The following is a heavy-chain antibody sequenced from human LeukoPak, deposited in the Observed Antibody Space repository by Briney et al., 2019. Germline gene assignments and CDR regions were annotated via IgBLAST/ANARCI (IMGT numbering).Heavy chain of an antibody. Sequence: ASVKVSFKASGYTFTVYYMHWVRQAPGHGLEWMGWINPNSGGTNYAQKFQGRVTMTRDTSISTAYMELSRLRSDDTAVYYCARDRGVRGVTTALGYWGQGTLVTVSS. J-gene: IGHJ4*02. V-gene: IGHV1-2*02. CDR2: INPNSGGT. D-gene: IGHD3-10*01. CDR1: GYTFTVYY. CDR3: ARDRGVRGVTTALGY.